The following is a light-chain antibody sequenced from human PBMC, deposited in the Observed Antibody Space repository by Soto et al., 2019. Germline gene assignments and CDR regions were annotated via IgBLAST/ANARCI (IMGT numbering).Light chain of an antibody. Sequence: DIQVTQSPSSVSASVGDRFTMTCGASQDIAAYLAWYQHKPGRAPELLIHAASSLQSGVPSRFSGSGSGTDFTLTINSLQPEDFATYYCQQAYSFPITFGQGTRLEIK. CDR1: QDIAAY. J-gene: IGKJ5*01. V-gene: IGKV1D-12*01. CDR3: QQAYSFPIT. CDR2: AAS.